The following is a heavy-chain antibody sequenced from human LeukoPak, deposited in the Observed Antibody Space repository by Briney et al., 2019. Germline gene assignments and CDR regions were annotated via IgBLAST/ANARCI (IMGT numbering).Heavy chain of an antibody. CDR1: GYTFTGYY. CDR2: INPNSGGT. J-gene: IGHJ3*02. V-gene: IGHV1-2*06. CDR3: ARDLDYYDSSGYYCDAFDI. D-gene: IGHD3-22*01. Sequence: ASVKVSXKASGYTFTGYYMRWVRQAPGQGLEWMGRINPNSGGTNYAQKFQGRVTMTRDTSISTAYMELSRLRSDDTAVYYCARDLDYYDSSGYYCDAFDIWGQGTMVTVSS.